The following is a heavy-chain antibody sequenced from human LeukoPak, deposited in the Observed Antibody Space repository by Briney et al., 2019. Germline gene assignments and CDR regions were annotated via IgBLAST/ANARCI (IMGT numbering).Heavy chain of an antibody. D-gene: IGHD2-8*02. J-gene: IGHJ4*02. CDR1: GFNFSSYW. V-gene: IGHV3-7*05. Sequence: GGSLRLSCAASGFNFSSYWMSWVRQAPGRGLEWVANIKQDGSEKYYVEAVKGRFTISRDNAKNSLYLQMNSLRAEDTAVYYCARCTGNLDYWGQGTLVTVSS. CDR2: IKQDGSEK. CDR3: ARCTGNLDY.